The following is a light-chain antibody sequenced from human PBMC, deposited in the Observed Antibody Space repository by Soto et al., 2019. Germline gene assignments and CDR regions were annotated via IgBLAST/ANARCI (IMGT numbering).Light chain of an antibody. Sequence: DVVMTQSPLSLPVTLGQPASISCRSSQSLLYSDGNAYINWFHQRPGQSPRRLIYKVSNRDSGVPDRFSGSGSGTDFTLKISRVEAEDVGVYYCMQGTHWPPYTFGQGTKVEIK. CDR1: QSLLYSDGNAY. V-gene: IGKV2-30*01. J-gene: IGKJ2*01. CDR2: KVS. CDR3: MQGTHWPPYT.